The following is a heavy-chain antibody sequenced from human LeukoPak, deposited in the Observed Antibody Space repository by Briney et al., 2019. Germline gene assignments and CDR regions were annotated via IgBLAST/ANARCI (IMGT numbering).Heavy chain of an antibody. J-gene: IGHJ4*02. Sequence: GGSLRLSCAASGFTFSKNGMRWVRQAPGKGLEWVALIWYDGSKQYYADSVKGRFTISRDSSTLSLQMNSLKPEDTAVYFCARDSRLKWTEYYFDFWGQGTLVTVSS. V-gene: IGHV3-30*02. CDR1: GFTFSKNG. CDR3: ARDSRLKWTEYYFDF. D-gene: IGHD3/OR15-3a*01. CDR2: IWYDGSKQ.